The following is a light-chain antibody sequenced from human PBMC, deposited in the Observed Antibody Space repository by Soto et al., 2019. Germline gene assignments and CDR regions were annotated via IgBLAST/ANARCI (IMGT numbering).Light chain of an antibody. CDR2: GAS. J-gene: IGKJ1*01. V-gene: IGKV3-20*01. CDR3: QQYVSSPKT. CDR1: QSVSSSY. Sequence: EIVLTQSPGILSLSPGERATLSCRASQSVSSSYLAWYQQKPGQAPRLLIYGASSRATGIPDRFSGSGSGTDFTLTITRLEPEDFAVYYCQQYVSSPKTFGQGTTVEIK.